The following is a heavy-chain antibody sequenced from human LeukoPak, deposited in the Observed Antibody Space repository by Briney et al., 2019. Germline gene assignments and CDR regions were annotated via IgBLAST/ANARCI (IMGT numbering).Heavy chain of an antibody. Sequence: SETLSLTCAVYGGSFSGYYWSWIRQPPGKGLEWIGEINHSGSTNYNPSLKSRVTISVDTSKNQFSLKLSSVTAADTAVYYCASLGSSVVAAFDIWGQGTMVTVSS. D-gene: IGHD4-23*01. V-gene: IGHV4-34*01. CDR1: GGSFSGYY. J-gene: IGHJ3*02. CDR2: INHSGST. CDR3: ASLGSSVVAAFDI.